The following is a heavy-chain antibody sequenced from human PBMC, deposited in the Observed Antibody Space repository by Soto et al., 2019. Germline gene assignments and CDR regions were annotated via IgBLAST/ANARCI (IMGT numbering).Heavy chain of an antibody. CDR2: ISYDGSNK. CDR1: GFTFSSYG. Sequence: ESGGGVVQPGRSLRLSCAASGFTFSSYGMHWVRQAPGKGLEWVAVISYDGSNKYYADSVKGRFTISRDNSKNTLYLQMNSLRAEDTAVYYCATESWVAGTKYYFDYWGQGTLVTVSS. D-gene: IGHD6-19*01. J-gene: IGHJ4*02. CDR3: ATESWVAGTKYYFDY. V-gene: IGHV3-30*03.